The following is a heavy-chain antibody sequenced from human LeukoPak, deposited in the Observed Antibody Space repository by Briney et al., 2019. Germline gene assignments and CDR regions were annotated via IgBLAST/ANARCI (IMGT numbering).Heavy chain of an antibody. CDR2: ISSSGSTI. D-gene: IGHD3-10*01. V-gene: IGHV3-48*03. Sequence: GGSLRLSCAASGFTFSSYEMNWVRQAPGKGLEWVSYISSSGSTIYYADSVKGRFTISRDNAKNSLYLQMNSLRAEDTAVYYCARDGLDYYGSGSYFPFDYWGQGTLVTVSS. J-gene: IGHJ4*02. CDR3: ARDGLDYYGSGSYFPFDY. CDR1: GFTFSSYE.